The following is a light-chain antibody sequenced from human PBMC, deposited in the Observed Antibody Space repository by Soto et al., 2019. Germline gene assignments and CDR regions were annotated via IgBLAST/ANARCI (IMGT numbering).Light chain of an antibody. Sequence: QSVLTQPPSVSAAPGQKVTISCSGSSSNIGNNYVSWYQQLQGTAPKLLIYENNKRPSGIPDRFSGSKSGTSATLGITGLQTGDEADYYCGTWDSSLSAGGVFGGGTQLTVL. CDR1: SSNIGNNY. V-gene: IGLV1-51*02. J-gene: IGLJ7*01. CDR3: GTWDSSLSAGGV. CDR2: ENN.